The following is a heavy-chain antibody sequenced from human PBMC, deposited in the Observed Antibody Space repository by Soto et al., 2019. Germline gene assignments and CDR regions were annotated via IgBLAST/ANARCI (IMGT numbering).Heavy chain of an antibody. CDR3: ARGPTPGSLWHYGMDV. D-gene: IGHD3-10*01. V-gene: IGHV3-66*01. Sequence: GGSLRLSCAASGFTVSSNYMSWVRQAPGKGLEWVSVIYSGGSTYYADSVKGRFTISRDNSKNTLYLQMNSLRAEDTAVYYCARGPTPGSLWHYGMDVWGQGTTVTVSS. CDR1: GFTVSSNY. J-gene: IGHJ6*02. CDR2: IYSGGST.